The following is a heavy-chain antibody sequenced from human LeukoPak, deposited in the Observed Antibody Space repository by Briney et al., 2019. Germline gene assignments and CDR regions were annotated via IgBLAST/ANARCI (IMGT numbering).Heavy chain of an antibody. CDR2: VSKDGSNK. V-gene: IGHV3-30-3*01. J-gene: IGHJ4*02. D-gene: IGHD6-19*01. CDR1: GFTFSSYA. CDR3: ARDGGIAVAGSIDY. Sequence: GGSLRLPCAASGFTFSSYAMHWVRHTPGKGLEWVAVVSKDGSNKFYANSVKGRLTISRDNSKNTLFLQMNSLRPEDTAMYYCARDGGIAVAGSIDYWGQETLVIVSS.